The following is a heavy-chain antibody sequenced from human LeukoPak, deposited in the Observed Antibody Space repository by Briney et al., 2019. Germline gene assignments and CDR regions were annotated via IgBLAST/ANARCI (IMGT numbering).Heavy chain of an antibody. V-gene: IGHV1-18*01. CDR1: GYTFTSYG. CDR3: ALSGSYAPFDY. D-gene: IGHD1-26*01. J-gene: IGHJ4*02. Sequence: GASVEVSCKASGYTFTSYGISWVRQAPGQGLEWMGWISAYNGNTNYAQKLQGRVTMTTDTSTSTAYMELRSLRSDDTAVYCCALSGSYAPFDYWGQGTLVTVSS. CDR2: ISAYNGNT.